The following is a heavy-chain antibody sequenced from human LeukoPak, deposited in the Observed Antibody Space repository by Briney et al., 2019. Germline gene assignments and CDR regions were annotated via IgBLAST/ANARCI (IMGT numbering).Heavy chain of an antibody. Sequence: PGGSLRLSCAASGFTFSSYSMNWVRQAPGKGLEWVANIKQDGSEKYYVDSVKGRFTISRDNAKNSLYLQMNSLRAEDTAVYYCAREGNWNAARFDAFDIWGQGTMVTVSS. J-gene: IGHJ3*02. V-gene: IGHV3-7*01. CDR1: GFTFSSYS. CDR3: AREGNWNAARFDAFDI. D-gene: IGHD1-1*01. CDR2: IKQDGSEK.